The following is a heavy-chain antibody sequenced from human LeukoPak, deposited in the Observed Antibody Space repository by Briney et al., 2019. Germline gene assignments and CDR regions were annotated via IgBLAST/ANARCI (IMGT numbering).Heavy chain of an antibody. V-gene: IGHV3-53*04. J-gene: IGHJ4*02. CDR3: ARVDTVMAYYFDL. D-gene: IGHD5-18*01. CDR1: GFTVSTNF. Sequence: GGSLRLSCAASGFTVSTNFMTWVRQAPGKGLEWVSTIYSGGTTYYADSVMGRFTISRHNSRNTLYLQMNSLRAEDTGVYYCARVDTVMAYYFDLWGQGTLVTVSS. CDR2: IYSGGTT.